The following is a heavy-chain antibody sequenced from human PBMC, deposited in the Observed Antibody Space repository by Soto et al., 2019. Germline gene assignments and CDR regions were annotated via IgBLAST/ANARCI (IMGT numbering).Heavy chain of an antibody. V-gene: IGHV4-39*01. CDR2: IYYSGST. CDR1: GGSISSSSYY. Sequence: PSETLSLTCTVSGGSISSSSYYWGWIRQPPGKGLEWIGSIYYSGSTYYNPSLKSRVTISVDTSKNQFSLKLSSVTAADTAVYYCASQKYSSSWPPFDYWGQGTLVTVSS. D-gene: IGHD6-13*01. CDR3: ASQKYSSSWPPFDY. J-gene: IGHJ4*02.